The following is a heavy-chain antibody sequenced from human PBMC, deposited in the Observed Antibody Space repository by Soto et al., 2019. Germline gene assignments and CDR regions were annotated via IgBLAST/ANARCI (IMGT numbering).Heavy chain of an antibody. CDR2: VTSSSSSM. Sequence: PGGSLRLSCAASGFTFNRYSMNWVHQAPGKGLEWVSSVTSSSSSMLYADSVKGRFTISRDDAKDSLFLQMNSLRADDTAVYYCAREADFASSGYVLDYWGQGTLVTVSS. CDR3: AREADFASSGYVLDY. V-gene: IGHV3-21*01. CDR1: GFTFNRYS. J-gene: IGHJ4*02. D-gene: IGHD3-22*01.